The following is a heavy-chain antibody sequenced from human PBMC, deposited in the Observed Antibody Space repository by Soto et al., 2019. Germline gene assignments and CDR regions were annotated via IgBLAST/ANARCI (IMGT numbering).Heavy chain of an antibody. CDR3: ARQFGPEDSSGWYRVGYYFDY. D-gene: IGHD6-19*01. Sequence: PSETLSLTCTVSGGSISSSSYYWGWIRQPPGKGLEWIGSIYYSGSTYYNPSLKSRVTISVDTSKNQFSLKLSSVTAADTAVYYCARQFGPEDSSGWYRVGYYFDYWGQGTLVTVS. J-gene: IGHJ4*02. CDR1: GGSISSSSYY. V-gene: IGHV4-39*01. CDR2: IYYSGST.